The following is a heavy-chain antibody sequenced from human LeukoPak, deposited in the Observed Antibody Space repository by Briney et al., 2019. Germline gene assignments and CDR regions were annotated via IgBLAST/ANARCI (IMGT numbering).Heavy chain of an antibody. D-gene: IGHD2-21*02. CDR1: GGSISSYY. CDR3: AGAYCGGDCYSGRAFDI. Sequence: SETLSLTCTVSGGSISSYYWSWIRQPAGKGLEWIGRIYISGSTNYNPSLKSRVTMSVDTSKNQFSLKLSSVTAADTAVYYCAGAYCGGDCYSGRAFDIWGQGTMVTVSS. CDR2: IYISGST. J-gene: IGHJ3*02. V-gene: IGHV4-4*07.